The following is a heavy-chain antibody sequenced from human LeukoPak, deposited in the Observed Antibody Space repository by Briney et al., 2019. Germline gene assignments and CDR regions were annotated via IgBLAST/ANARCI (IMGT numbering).Heavy chain of an antibody. CDR3: AKDWYCSGGSCYGGSYYYYGMDA. J-gene: IGHJ6*02. Sequence: GGSLRLSCAASGFTFSSYGMHWVRQAPGKGLEWVAVISYDGSNKYYADSVKGRFTISRDNSKNTLYLQMNSLRAEDTAVYYCAKDWYCSGGSCYGGSYYYYGMDAWGQGTTVTVSS. D-gene: IGHD2-15*01. V-gene: IGHV3-30*18. CDR1: GFTFSSYG. CDR2: ISYDGSNK.